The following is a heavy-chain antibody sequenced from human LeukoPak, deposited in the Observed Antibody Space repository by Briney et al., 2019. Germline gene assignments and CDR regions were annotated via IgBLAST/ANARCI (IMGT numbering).Heavy chain of an antibody. CDR1: GYTFTGYY. Sequence: GASVKVSCKASGYTFTGYYMHWVRQAPGQGLEWMGWINPSSGGTNYAQKFQGRVTMTRDTSISTFYMELSSLRSDDTAVYYCSTEDKYCSNPNCGVYWGQGTQVTVSS. J-gene: IGHJ4*02. CDR3: STEDKYCSNPNCGVY. CDR2: INPSSGGT. V-gene: IGHV1-2*02. D-gene: IGHD2-2*01.